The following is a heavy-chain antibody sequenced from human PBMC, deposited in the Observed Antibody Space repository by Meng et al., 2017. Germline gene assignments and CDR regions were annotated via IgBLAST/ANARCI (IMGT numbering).Heavy chain of an antibody. CDR3: ARVGMADPPD. V-gene: IGHV3-30*01. D-gene: IGHD5-24*01. CDR2: ISYDGSNK. CDR1: GFTFSSYA. Sequence: VQLVESGGGLVQAGGSLIFSCAASGFTFSSYARHWVRQAPGKGLEWVAVISYDGSNKYYADSVKGRFTISRDNSKNTLYLQMNSLRAEDTAVYYCARVGMADPPDWGQGTLVTVSS. J-gene: IGHJ4*02.